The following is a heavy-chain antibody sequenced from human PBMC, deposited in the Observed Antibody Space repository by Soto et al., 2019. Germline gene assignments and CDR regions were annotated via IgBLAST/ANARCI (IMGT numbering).Heavy chain of an antibody. CDR1: GFTVSGKKY. CDR2: LYDLDGT. Sequence: GGSLRLSCAAFGFTVSGKKYVAWVRQAPGKGLEWVSALYDLDGTYYADSVKGRFTTSSDSSRTTVYLQMNSLRPDDTAVYSCATWHLQEHAYDIWGQGXMVTVSS. V-gene: IGHV3-53*01. J-gene: IGHJ3*02. CDR3: ATWHLQEHAYDI. D-gene: IGHD1-1*01.